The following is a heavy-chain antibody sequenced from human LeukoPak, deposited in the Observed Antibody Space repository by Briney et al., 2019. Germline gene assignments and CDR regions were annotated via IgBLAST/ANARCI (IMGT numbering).Heavy chain of an antibody. J-gene: IGHJ4*02. CDR3: ARGPRPDSSGSDY. CDR1: GGSFSGYY. CDR2: INHSGST. D-gene: IGHD3-22*01. Sequence: SETLSLTCAVYGGSFSGYYGSWIRQPPGKGLEWIGEINHSGSTNYNPSLKSRVTISVDTSKNQFSLKLSSVTAADTAVYYCARGPRPDSSGSDYWGQGTLVTVSS. V-gene: IGHV4-34*01.